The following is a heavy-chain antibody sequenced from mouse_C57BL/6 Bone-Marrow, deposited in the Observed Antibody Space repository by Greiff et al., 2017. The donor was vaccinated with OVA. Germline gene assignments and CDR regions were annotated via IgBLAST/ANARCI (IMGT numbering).Heavy chain of an antibody. CDR2: IYPRSGNT. Sequence: VQLQESGAELARPGASVKLSCKASGYTFTSYGISWVKQRTGQGLEWIGEIYPRSGNTYYNEKFKGKATLTADKSSSTAYMELRSLTSEDSAVYFWARCGGSSPAWFAYWGQGTLVTVSA. CDR3: ARCGGSSPAWFAY. J-gene: IGHJ3*01. D-gene: IGHD1-1*01. CDR1: GYTFTSYG. V-gene: IGHV1-81*01.